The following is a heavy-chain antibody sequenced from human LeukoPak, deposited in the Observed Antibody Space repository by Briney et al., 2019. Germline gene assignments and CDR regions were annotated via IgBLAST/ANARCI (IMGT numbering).Heavy chain of an antibody. J-gene: IGHJ3*02. V-gene: IGHV4-59*08. Sequence: SETLSLTCTVSGGSISSYYWSWIRQPPGKGLEWIGYIYYSGSTNYNPSLKSRVTISVDTSKNQFSLKLSSVTAADTAVYYCARHLTGLFRCSSTSCPNDAFDIWGQGTMVTVSS. CDR1: GGSISSYY. CDR2: IYYSGST. CDR3: ARHLTGLFRCSSTSCPNDAFDI. D-gene: IGHD2-2*01.